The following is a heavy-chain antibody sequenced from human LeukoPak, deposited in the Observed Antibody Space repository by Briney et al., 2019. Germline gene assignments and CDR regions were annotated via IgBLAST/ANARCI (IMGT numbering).Heavy chain of an antibody. V-gene: IGHV4-38-2*02. D-gene: IGHD2-15*01. CDR3: ARVGSDAFDI. J-gene: IGHJ3*02. CDR2: IYHSGST. Sequence: SETLSLTCTVSGYSISSGYYWGWIRQPPGKGLEWIGSIYHSGSTYYNPSLKSRVTISVDTSKNQFSLKLSSVTAADTAVYYCARVGSDAFDIWGRGTMVTVSS. CDR1: GYSISSGYY.